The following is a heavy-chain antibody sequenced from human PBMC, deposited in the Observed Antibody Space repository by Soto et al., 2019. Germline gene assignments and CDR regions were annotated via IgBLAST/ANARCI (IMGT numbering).Heavy chain of an antibody. CDR2: ISYDGSNK. Sequence: GGSLRLSCAASGFTFSSYGMHWVRQAPGKGLEWVAVISYDGSNKYYADSVKGRFTISRDNSKNTLYLQMNSLRAEDTAVYYCAKDQRDIVDPLLGYYYYGMDVWGQGTTVTVSS. V-gene: IGHV3-30*18. CDR3: AKDQRDIVDPLLGYYYYGMDV. CDR1: GFTFSSYG. J-gene: IGHJ6*02. D-gene: IGHD5-12*01.